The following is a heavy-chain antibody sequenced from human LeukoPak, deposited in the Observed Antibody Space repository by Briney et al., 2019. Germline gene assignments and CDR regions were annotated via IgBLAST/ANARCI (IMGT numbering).Heavy chain of an antibody. CDR1: EFTFSSYW. CDR3: TRGGVDY. Sequence: GGSLRLSCEASEFTFSSYWMHWVRQAPGKGLVWVSRINSDGSITTYADSVKGRFTISRDNAKNTVYLQMNSLRAEDTAVYYCTRGGVDYWGQGTLVTVSS. CDR2: INSDGSIT. V-gene: IGHV3-74*01. J-gene: IGHJ4*02. D-gene: IGHD3-10*01.